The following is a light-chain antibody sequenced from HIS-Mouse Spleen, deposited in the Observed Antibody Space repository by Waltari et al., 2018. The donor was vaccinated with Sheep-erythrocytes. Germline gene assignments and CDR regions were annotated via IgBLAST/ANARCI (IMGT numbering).Light chain of an antibody. CDR2: LGS. CDR1: QSLLHGNGYNY. Sequence: DIVMTQSPLSLPVTPGEPASISCRSSQSLLHGNGYNYLDWYLQKPGQSPQLLIYLGSNRASGVPDRFSGSGSGTEFTLKISRVEAEDVGVYYCMQALQTPWTFGQGTKVEIK. V-gene: IGKV2-28*01. CDR3: MQALQTPWT. J-gene: IGKJ1*01.